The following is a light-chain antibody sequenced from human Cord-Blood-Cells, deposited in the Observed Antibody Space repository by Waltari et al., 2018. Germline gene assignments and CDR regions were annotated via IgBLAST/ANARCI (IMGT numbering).Light chain of an antibody. CDR1: SSDVGGYTY. CDR2: DVR. V-gene: IGLV2-11*01. J-gene: IGLJ2*01. Sequence: QSALTQPRSVSGSPGQPVTISCTGTSSDVGGYTYVSWYQQHPGKAPKLMIYDVRKRPSGVPDRFSGSKSGNTASLTISGLQAEDEADYYCCSYAGSYVVFGGGTKLTVL. CDR3: CSYAGSYVV.